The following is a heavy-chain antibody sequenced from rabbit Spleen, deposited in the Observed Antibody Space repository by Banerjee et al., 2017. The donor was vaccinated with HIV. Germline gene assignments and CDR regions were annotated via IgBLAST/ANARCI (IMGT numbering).Heavy chain of an antibody. CDR1: GFSLNNNYV. J-gene: IGHJ4*01. D-gene: IGHD6-1*01. Sequence: QSLQESGGGLFQPGGSLALTCKASGFSLNNNYVMCWVRQAPGKALEWIGCGNTNTGTTVYASWAKGRFTISKTSSTVTLQMTSLTVADTATYVCARSFRNYGWAVNLWGPGTLVTVS. CDR2: GNTNTGTT. CDR3: ARSFRNYGWAVNL. V-gene: IGHV1S40*01.